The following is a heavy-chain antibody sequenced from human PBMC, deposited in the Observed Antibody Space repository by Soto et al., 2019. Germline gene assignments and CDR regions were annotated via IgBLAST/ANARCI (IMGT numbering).Heavy chain of an antibody. CDR2: ISYDGSNK. CDR3: ARSYCSGGSCHTTQFPNKYGMDV. CDR1: GFIFSSYA. V-gene: IGHV3-30-3*01. D-gene: IGHD2-15*01. Sequence: QVQLVESGGGVVQPGRSLRLSCAASGFIFSSYAMHWVRQAPGKGLEWVAVISYDGSNKYYADSVKGRFTISRDNSKNTLYLQMNSLRAEDTAVYYCARSYCSGGSCHTTQFPNKYGMDVWGQGTTVTVSS. J-gene: IGHJ6*02.